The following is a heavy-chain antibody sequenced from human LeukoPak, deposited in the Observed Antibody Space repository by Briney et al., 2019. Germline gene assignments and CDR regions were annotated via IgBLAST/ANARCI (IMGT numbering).Heavy chain of an antibody. D-gene: IGHD3-3*01. J-gene: IGHJ4*02. CDR1: GYTFTSYG. Sequence: GASVKVSCKASGYTFTSYGISCVRQAPGQGLEWMGWISAYNGNTNYAQKVQGRVTMTTDTSTSTAYMELRSLRSDDTAVYYCARARRLRFLEWTPDFDYWGQGTLVTVSS. V-gene: IGHV1-18*01. CDR2: ISAYNGNT. CDR3: ARARRLRFLEWTPDFDY.